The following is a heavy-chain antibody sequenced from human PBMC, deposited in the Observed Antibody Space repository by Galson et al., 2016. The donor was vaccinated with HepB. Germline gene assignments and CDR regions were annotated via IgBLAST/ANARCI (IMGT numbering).Heavy chain of an antibody. Sequence: SLRLSCADSGFTFSDNAMHWVRQAPGKGLEWVALISFDGTEKYYADSVRGRFTISRDNSKNTLYLQMNSLRADETAVYYCARDRGDYVWGSSRLVTAYYYGVDVWGQGTTVTVSS. CDR3: ARDRGDYVWGSSRLVTAYYYGVDV. D-gene: IGHD3-16*02. CDR1: GFTFSDNA. J-gene: IGHJ6*02. CDR2: ISFDGTEK. V-gene: IGHV3-30*04.